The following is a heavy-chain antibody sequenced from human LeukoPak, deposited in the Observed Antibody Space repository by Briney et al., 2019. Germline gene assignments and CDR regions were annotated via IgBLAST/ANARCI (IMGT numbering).Heavy chain of an antibody. Sequence: SGPTLVNPTQTLTLTCTFSGFSLSTSGMCVSWIRQPPGKALEWLARIDWDDDKYYSTSLKTRLTISKDTSKNQVVLTMTNMDPVDTATYYCARTPIYCSGGSCYLYYFDYWGQGTLVTVSS. CDR2: IDWDDDK. V-gene: IGHV2-70*11. J-gene: IGHJ4*02. CDR3: ARTPIYCSGGSCYLYYFDY. D-gene: IGHD2-15*01. CDR1: GFSLSTSGMC.